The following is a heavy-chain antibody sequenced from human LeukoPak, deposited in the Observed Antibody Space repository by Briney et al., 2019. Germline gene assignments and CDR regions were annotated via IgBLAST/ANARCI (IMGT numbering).Heavy chain of an antibody. CDR3: ARDDSNGFADY. D-gene: IGHD5-18*01. V-gene: IGHV3-21*01. CDR2: ISSSSSYI. J-gene: IGHJ4*02. Sequence: PGGPLRLSCAASGFTFSSYSMNWVRQAPGKGLEWVSSISSSSSYIYYADSVKGRFTISRDNAKNSLYLQMNSLRAEDTAVYYCARDDSNGFADYWGQGTLVTVSS. CDR1: GFTFSSYS.